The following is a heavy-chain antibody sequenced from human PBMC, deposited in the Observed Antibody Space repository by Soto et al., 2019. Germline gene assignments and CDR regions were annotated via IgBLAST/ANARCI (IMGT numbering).Heavy chain of an antibody. V-gene: IGHV3-23*01. CDR2: ISGSGIST. D-gene: IGHD4-4*01. CDR3: VKPPVITASYYYYDMDV. CDR1: GFTFSTYP. J-gene: IGHJ6*02. Sequence: LRLSCAASGFTFSTYPMSWVRQAPGKGLEWVSGISGSGISTYYTDSVKGRFTISRDNSKNTVFLQMNSLRDEDTAVYYCVKPPVITASYYYYDMDVWGQGTTVTVSS.